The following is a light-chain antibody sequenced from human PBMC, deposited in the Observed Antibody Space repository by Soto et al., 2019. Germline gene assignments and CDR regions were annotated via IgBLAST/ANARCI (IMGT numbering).Light chain of an antibody. Sequence: DIQMTQSPSSLSASVGDRVTITCRASQSISSYLHCYQQKPGKAPKLLIYAAYSLQSRGPSRFSGSGSGTDFTLTISSLQPEDFATYYCQQSYSTPPFTFGPGTKVDIK. CDR1: QSISSY. V-gene: IGKV1-39*01. J-gene: IGKJ3*01. CDR3: QQSYSTPPFT. CDR2: AAY.